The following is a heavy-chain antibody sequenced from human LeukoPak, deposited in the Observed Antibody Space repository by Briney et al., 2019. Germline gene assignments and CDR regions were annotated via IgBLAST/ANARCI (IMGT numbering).Heavy chain of an antibody. V-gene: IGHV1-46*01. D-gene: IGHD5-18*01. Sequence: GASVKVSCKASGGTFSSYAISWVRQAPGQGLEWMGIINPSGGSTSYAQRFQGRVTTTRDTSTSTVYMELSSLRSEDTAVYYCARERDRGYSYGSFDYWGQGTLVTVSS. CDR2: INPSGGST. J-gene: IGHJ4*01. CDR1: GGTFSSYA. CDR3: ARERDRGYSYGSFDY.